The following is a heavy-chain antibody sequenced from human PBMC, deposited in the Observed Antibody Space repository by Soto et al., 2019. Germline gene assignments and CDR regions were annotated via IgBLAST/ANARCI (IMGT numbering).Heavy chain of an antibody. D-gene: IGHD3-9*01. CDR1: GFTFSSYA. V-gene: IGHV3-30-3*01. CDR3: ARVNDILTGYYNLLDY. J-gene: IGHJ4*02. CDR2: ISYDGSNK. Sequence: GGSLRLSCAASGFTFSSYAMHWVRQAPGKGLEWVAVISYDGSNKYYADSVKGRFTISRDNSKNTLYLQMNSLRAEDTAVYYCARVNDILTGYYNLLDYWGQGTLVTVSS.